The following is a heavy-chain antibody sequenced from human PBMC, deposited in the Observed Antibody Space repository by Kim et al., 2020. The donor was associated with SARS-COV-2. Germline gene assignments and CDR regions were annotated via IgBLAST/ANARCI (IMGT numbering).Heavy chain of an antibody. Sequence: SETLSLTCAVSGGSISSSNWWSWVRQPPGKGLVWIGEIYHSGSTNYNPSPKSRGTISVDKSKNQFSLELSSVTAADTAVYYCASYYYGSGSYYNLDGYCGQRTLVTVSS. CDR2: IYHSGST. CDR1: GGSISSSNW. CDR3: ASYYYGSGSYYNLDGY. J-gene: IGHJ4*02. V-gene: IGHV4-4*02. D-gene: IGHD3-10*01.